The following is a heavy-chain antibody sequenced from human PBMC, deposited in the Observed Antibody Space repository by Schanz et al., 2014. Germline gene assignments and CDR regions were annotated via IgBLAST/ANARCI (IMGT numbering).Heavy chain of an antibody. Sequence: VQLVESGGGVVQPGRSLRLSCAASGFTFSSYGMHWVRQAPGKGLEWVSSISSSSTYIYYTDSLKGRFTISRDNAKNSLYLQMNSLRAEDTAMYYCARVLRGVLPATLGDAFDIWGQGTMVTISS. CDR1: GFTFSSYG. J-gene: IGHJ3*02. CDR2: ISSSSTYI. CDR3: ARVLRGVLPATLGDAFDI. V-gene: IGHV3-21*01. D-gene: IGHD2-15*01.